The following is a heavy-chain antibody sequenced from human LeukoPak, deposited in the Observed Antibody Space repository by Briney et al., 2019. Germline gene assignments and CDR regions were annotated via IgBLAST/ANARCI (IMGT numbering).Heavy chain of an antibody. J-gene: IGHJ5*02. CDR1: GFTFGDYA. D-gene: IGHD3-16*02. CDR3: TREGPYYDYVWGSYRYPNWFDP. CDR2: IRSKAYGGTT. Sequence: GGSLRLSCTASGFTFGDYAMSWFRQAPGKGLEWVGFIRSKAYGGTTEYAASVKGRFTISRDDSKSIAYLQMNSLKTEDTAVYYCTREGPYYDYVWGSYRYPNWFDPWGQGTLVTVSS. V-gene: IGHV3-49*03.